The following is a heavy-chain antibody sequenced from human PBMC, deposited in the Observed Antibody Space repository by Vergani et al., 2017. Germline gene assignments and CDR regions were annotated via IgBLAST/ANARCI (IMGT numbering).Heavy chain of an antibody. Sequence: EVQLVESGGGLVKPGGSLRLSCAASGFTFSNAWMSWVRQAPGKGLEWVGRIKSKTDGGTTDYAAPVKGRFTISRDDSKNTLYLQMNRLRPEDTAVYYCATAGAAYCRGASCYDFFEYWGQGTLVTVAS. CDR1: GFTFSNAW. CDR3: ATAGAAYCRGASCYDFFEY. J-gene: IGHJ4*02. CDR2: IKSKTDGGTT. V-gene: IGHV3-15*01. D-gene: IGHD2-15*01.